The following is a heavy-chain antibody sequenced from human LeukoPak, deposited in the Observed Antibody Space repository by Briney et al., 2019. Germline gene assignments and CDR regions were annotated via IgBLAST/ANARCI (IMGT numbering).Heavy chain of an antibody. Sequence: SETLSLTCTVSGGSISSSSYYWGWIRQPPGKGLEWIGSIYYSGSTYYNPSLKSRVTISVDTSKNQFSLKLSSVTAADTAVYYCARRLYSSWIGWFDPWGQGTLVTVSS. V-gene: IGHV4-39*01. CDR2: IYYSGST. D-gene: IGHD6-6*01. J-gene: IGHJ5*02. CDR1: GGSISSSSYY. CDR3: ARRLYSSWIGWFDP.